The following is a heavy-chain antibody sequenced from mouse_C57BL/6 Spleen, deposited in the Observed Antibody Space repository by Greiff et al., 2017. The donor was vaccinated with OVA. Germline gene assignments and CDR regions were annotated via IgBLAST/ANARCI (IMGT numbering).Heavy chain of an antibody. Sequence: QVQLQQSGAELARPGASVKLSCKASGYTFTSYGISWVKQRTGQGLEWIGEIYPRSGNTYYNAKFKGKATLTADKSSSTAYLELRSLTSEDSAVYFCTRAKGIDYGSSSDYWGQGTTLTVSS. V-gene: IGHV1-81*01. CDR3: TRAKGIDYGSSSDY. D-gene: IGHD1-1*01. CDR1: GYTFTSYG. J-gene: IGHJ2*01. CDR2: IYPRSGNT.